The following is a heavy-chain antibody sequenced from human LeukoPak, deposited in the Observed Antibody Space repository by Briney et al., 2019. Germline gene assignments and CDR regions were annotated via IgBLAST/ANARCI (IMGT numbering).Heavy chain of an antibody. J-gene: IGHJ4*02. CDR1: GFTFSSYS. CDR3: ARDHPLERFPDY. V-gene: IGHV3-21*01. Sequence: PGGSLRLSCAASGFTFSSYSMNWVRQAPGKGLEWVSSISSSSSYIYYADSVKGRFTISRDNAKNSLYLQMNSLRAEDTAVYYCARDHPLERFPDYWGQGTLVTVSS. D-gene: IGHD1-1*01. CDR2: ISSSSSYI.